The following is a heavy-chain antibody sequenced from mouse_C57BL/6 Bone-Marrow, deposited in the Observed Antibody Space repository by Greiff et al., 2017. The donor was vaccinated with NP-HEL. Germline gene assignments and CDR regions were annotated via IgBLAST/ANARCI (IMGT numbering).Heavy chain of an antibody. V-gene: IGHV1-59*01. D-gene: IGHD1-3*01. CDR1: GYTFTSYW. Sequence: VQLQQPGAELVRPGTSVKLSCKASGYTFTSYWMHWVKQRPGQGLEWIGVIDPSDSYTNYNQKFKCKATLTVDTSSSTAYMQLSSLTSEDSAVYYCASESNYWYFDVWGTGTTVTVSS. J-gene: IGHJ1*03. CDR3: ASESNYWYFDV. CDR2: IDPSDSYT.